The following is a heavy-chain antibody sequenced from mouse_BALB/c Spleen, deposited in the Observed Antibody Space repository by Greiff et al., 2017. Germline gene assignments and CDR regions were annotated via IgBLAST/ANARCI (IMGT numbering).Heavy chain of an antibody. Sequence: EVKLVESGGDLVKPGGSLKLSCAASGFTFSSYGMSWVRQTPDKRLEWVATISSGGSYTYYPDSVKGRFTISRDNAKNTLYLQMSSLKSEDTAMYYCARREITTVVGAMDYWGQGTSVTVSS. CDR1: GFTFSSYG. D-gene: IGHD1-1*01. J-gene: IGHJ4*01. CDR2: ISSGGSYT. V-gene: IGHV5-6*02. CDR3: ARREITTVVGAMDY.